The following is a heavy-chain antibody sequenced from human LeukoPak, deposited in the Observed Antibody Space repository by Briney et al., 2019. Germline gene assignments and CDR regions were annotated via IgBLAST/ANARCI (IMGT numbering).Heavy chain of an antibody. V-gene: IGHV3-23*01. D-gene: IGHD2-2*01. CDR1: GFTFSTYG. J-gene: IGHJ5*02. Sequence: PGGSLRLSCAASGFTFSTYGMNWVRQAPGKGLEWVSGISDSGGSTNYADSVKGRFTISRDNSKNTLYLQMNSLRAEDTAVYYCAKSEAYCSSTSCSGPNWFDPWGQGTLVTVSS. CDR2: ISDSGGST. CDR3: AKSEAYCSSTSCSGPNWFDP.